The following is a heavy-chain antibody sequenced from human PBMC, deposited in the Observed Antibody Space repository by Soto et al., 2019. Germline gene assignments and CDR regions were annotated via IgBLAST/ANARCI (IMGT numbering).Heavy chain of an antibody. D-gene: IGHD1-26*01. CDR1: GGSISSGGYS. Sequence: TLSLTCAVSGGSISSGGYSWSWIRQPPGKGLEWIGYIYHSGSPYYNPSLKSRVTISVDRSKNQFSLKLSSVTAADTAVYYCARTPATSASFDYWGQGTMVTVSS. V-gene: IGHV4-30-2*01. CDR3: ARTPATSASFDY. CDR2: IYHSGSP. J-gene: IGHJ4*02.